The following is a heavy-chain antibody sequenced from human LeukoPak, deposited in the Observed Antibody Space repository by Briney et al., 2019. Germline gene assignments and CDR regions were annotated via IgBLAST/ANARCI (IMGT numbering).Heavy chain of an antibody. CDR1: GFTFSSYA. Sequence: GGSLRLSCAASGFTFSSYAMSWVRQAPGKGLEWVSAISGGGGSTYYPDSVKGRFTISRDNSKNTLYLQMSSLRAEDTAVYYCATSTPLSTYYFDYWGQGTLVTVSS. CDR2: ISGGGGST. V-gene: IGHV3-23*01. D-gene: IGHD3-3*02. CDR3: ATSTPLSTYYFDY. J-gene: IGHJ4*02.